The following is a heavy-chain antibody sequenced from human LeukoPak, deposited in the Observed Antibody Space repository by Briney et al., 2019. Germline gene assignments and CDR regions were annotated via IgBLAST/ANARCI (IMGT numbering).Heavy chain of an antibody. CDR2: IYYSGST. V-gene: IGHV4-59*01. J-gene: IGHJ4*02. D-gene: IGHD6-19*01. CDR1: GGSISSYY. CDR3: AVGYSSGWFSPFDY. Sequence: PSETLSLTCTVSGGSISSYYWSWIRQPPGKGLEWIGYIYYSGSTNYNPSLKSRVTISVDTSKNQFSLKLSSVTAGDTAVYYCAVGYSSGWFSPFDYWGQGTLVTVSS.